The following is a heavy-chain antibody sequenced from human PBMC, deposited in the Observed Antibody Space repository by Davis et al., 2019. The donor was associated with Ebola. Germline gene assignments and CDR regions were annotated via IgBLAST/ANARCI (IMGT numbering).Heavy chain of an antibody. Sequence: GESLKISCAASGFTFSSYGMHWVRQAPGKGLEWVAVIWYDGSNKYYADSVKGRFTISRDNSKNTLYLQMNSLRAEDTAVYYCARANYYDSSGLIGYWGQGTLVTVSS. CDR1: GFTFSSYG. CDR3: ARANYYDSSGLIGY. J-gene: IGHJ4*02. D-gene: IGHD3-22*01. CDR2: IWYDGSNK. V-gene: IGHV3-33*01.